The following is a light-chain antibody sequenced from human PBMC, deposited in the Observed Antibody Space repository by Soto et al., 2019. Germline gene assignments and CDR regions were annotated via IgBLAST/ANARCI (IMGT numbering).Light chain of an antibody. J-gene: IGKJ4*01. CDR1: QSVSYY. Sequence: EIVLTQSPGTLSLSPGERATLSCRASQSVSYYLAWYQQKPGQAPRLLIYGASSRATGVPDRFSGSGSGTDFTLTISRLEPEDFAVYYCQQRSNWPLLTFGGGTKVDIK. CDR2: GAS. V-gene: IGKV3D-20*02. CDR3: QQRSNWPLLT.